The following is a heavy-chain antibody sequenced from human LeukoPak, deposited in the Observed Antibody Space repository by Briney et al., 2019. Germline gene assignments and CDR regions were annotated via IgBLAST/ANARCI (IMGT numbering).Heavy chain of an antibody. D-gene: IGHD6-19*01. Sequence: PSETLSLTCTVSGGTINGYYWSWIRQPPGKGLEWIGYIYSSGSPTYNPSLKSRVTISVDRSKNQFSLKLSSVTDAETAVYYCAGEVAGGFRFDYWGQGTQVTVSS. CDR2: IYSSGSP. CDR1: GGTINGYY. CDR3: AGEVAGGFRFDY. V-gene: IGHV4-59*08. J-gene: IGHJ4*02.